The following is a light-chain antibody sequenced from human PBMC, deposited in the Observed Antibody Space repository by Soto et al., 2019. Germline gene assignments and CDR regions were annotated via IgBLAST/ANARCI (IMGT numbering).Light chain of an antibody. Sequence: QSALTQPASVSGSPGQSITISCTGTSSDVGRSNHVFWYQQHPGKAPKLIIYEVSSRPSGVSNRFSGSKSGNTASLTISGLQAEDEADYYCQSYDSRLSGYVFGTGTKLTVL. V-gene: IGLV2-14*01. J-gene: IGLJ1*01. CDR1: SSDVGRSNH. CDR3: QSYDSRLSGYV. CDR2: EVS.